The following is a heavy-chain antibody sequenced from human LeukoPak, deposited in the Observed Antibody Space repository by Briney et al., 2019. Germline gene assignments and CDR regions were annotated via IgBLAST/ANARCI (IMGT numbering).Heavy chain of an antibody. J-gene: IGHJ4*02. D-gene: IGHD3-10*01. CDR1: GFTFSSYA. V-gene: IGHV3-23*01. Sequence: GGSLRLSCAASGFTFSSYAMSWVRQAPGKGLEWVSAISGSGGSTYYADSVKGRFTISRDNSKNTLYLQMNSLRAEDTAVYYCAKDQAGYYGSGSPERARLPQGDYWGQGTLVTVSS. CDR3: AKDQAGYYGSGSPERARLPQGDY. CDR2: ISGSGGST.